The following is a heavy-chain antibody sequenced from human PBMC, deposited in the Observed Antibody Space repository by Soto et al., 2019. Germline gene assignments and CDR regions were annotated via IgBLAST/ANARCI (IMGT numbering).Heavy chain of an antibody. V-gene: IGHV3-23*01. CDR2: ISGSGGST. CDR3: AKGSGWIAYYFDY. Sequence: GGSLILSCAASGFTFSSYAMSWGRQAPGKGLEWVSAISGSGGSTYYADSVKGRFTISRDNSKNTLYLQMNSLRAEDTAVYYCAKGSGWIAYYFDYWGQGTLVTVSS. J-gene: IGHJ4*02. D-gene: IGHD6-19*01. CDR1: GFTFSSYA.